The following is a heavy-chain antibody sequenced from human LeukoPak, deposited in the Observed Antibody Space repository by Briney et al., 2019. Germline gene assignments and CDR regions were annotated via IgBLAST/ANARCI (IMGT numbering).Heavy chain of an antibody. D-gene: IGHD3-16*01. V-gene: IGHV1-18*01. CDR3: ARGDPGGAFDV. CDR2: IGTYNGNP. CDR1: GYTFTNYA. Sequence: ASVKVSCKASGYTFTNYAISWVRQAPGQGLEWMGWIGTYNGNPDYTQRLQGRVTMTTDTSTSTAYMELRSLKSDDTAVYYCARGDPGGAFDVWGRGTMVTVSS. J-gene: IGHJ3*01.